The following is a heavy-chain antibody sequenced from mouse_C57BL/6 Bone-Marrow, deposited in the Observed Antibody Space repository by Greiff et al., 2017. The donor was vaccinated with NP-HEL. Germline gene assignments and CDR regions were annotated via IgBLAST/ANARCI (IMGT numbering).Heavy chain of an antibody. CDR2: FYPGSGSI. CDR3: ARQEEDGSRAACGYFDV. V-gene: IGHV1-62-2*01. CDR1: GYTFTEYT. J-gene: IGHJ1*03. Sequence: QVQLKESGAELVKPGASVKLSCKASGYTFTEYTIHWVKQRSGQGLEWIGWFYPGSGSIKYNEKFKDKATLTADKSSSTVYMELSRLTSEASAVYVCARQEEDGSRAACGYFDVWGTGTTVTVSA. D-gene: IGHD1-1*01.